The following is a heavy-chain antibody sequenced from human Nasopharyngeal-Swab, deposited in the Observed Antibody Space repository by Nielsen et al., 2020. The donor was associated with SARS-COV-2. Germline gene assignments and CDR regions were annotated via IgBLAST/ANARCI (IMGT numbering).Heavy chain of an antibody. CDR1: GFTFSGYA. CDR2: IGGTGGST. V-gene: IGHV3-23*01. J-gene: IGHJ4*02. Sequence: GGSLRLSCAASGFTFSGYAMSWVRQAPGKGLEWVSAIGGTGGSTYYADSVKGQFTISRDNSKNTLYLQMNSLRAEDTAVYYCAKDPYGSGSYSDYFDYWGQGTLVTVSS. D-gene: IGHD3-10*01. CDR3: AKDPYGSGSYSDYFDY.